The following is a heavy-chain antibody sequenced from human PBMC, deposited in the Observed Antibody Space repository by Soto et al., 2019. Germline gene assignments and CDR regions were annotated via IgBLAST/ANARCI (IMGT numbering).Heavy chain of an antibody. Sequence: QVQLVQSGTEVKKPGASVKVSCKASGYTFNSYGISWVRQAPGQGLEWMGWISANNGDTNSAPKLQGRITMTTDTSTSTAYMELRSLRSDDTAVYYCATDYRAACGGSCYYFDYWGQGTLVTVSA. J-gene: IGHJ4*02. CDR1: GYTFNSYG. CDR3: ATDYRAACGGSCYYFDY. CDR2: ISANNGDT. V-gene: IGHV1-18*01. D-gene: IGHD2-15*01.